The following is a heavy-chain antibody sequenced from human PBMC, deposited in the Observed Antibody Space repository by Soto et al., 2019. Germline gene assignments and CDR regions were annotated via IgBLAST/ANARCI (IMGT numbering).Heavy chain of an antibody. V-gene: IGHV3-53*01. D-gene: IGHD3-9*01. CDR2: IYSEGTP. CDR3: ARSTYYDILTGSYYYYAMDV. J-gene: IGHJ6*02. CDR1: GFTVGSNY. Sequence: GGSLRLSCAASGFTVGSNYMSWVRQAPGKGLEWVSVIYSEGTPYYADSVKGRFTISRENSNNTLYLHMSNLRAEDTAVYYCARSTYYDILTGSYYYYAMDVWGQGTTVTVSS.